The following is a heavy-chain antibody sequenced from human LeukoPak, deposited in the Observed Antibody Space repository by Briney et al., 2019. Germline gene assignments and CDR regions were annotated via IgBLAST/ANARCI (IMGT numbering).Heavy chain of an antibody. CDR2: ISAGGST. D-gene: IGHD1-1*01. Sequence: GGSLRLSCAASGFIVSNNYMSWVRQAPGKGLEWVSLISAGGSTYYADSVKGRFTNSRDNSKNTLYLQMDGLRADDTAVYYCARRTGSDWYFDLWGRGTLVTVSS. CDR3: ARRTGSDWYFDL. V-gene: IGHV3-53*01. CDR1: GFIVSNNY. J-gene: IGHJ2*01.